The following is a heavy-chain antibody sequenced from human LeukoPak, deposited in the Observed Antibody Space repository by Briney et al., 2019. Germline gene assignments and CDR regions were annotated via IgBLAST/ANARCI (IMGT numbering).Heavy chain of an antibody. CDR3: SREFRGYNRLRTYYFYMDV. J-gene: IGHJ6*03. CDR2: SRNKANSYIT. V-gene: IGHV3-72*01. Sequence: GGSLRLSCAASGFIFNDHYMDWVRQAPGKGLEWVGRSRNKANSYITEYAASVKGRFTISRDDSKTSLYLQMNSLKTEDTAVYYCSREFRGYNRLRTYYFYMDVWGKGTTVTVSS. D-gene: IGHD5-24*01. CDR1: GFIFNDHY.